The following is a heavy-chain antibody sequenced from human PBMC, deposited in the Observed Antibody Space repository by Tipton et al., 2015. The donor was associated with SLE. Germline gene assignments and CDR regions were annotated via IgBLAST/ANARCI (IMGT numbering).Heavy chain of an antibody. J-gene: IGHJ3*02. CDR1: GYTFTGYY. D-gene: IGHD3-3*01. CDR3: ARPEIFGVVITPVDAFDI. CDR2: INPNSGGT. V-gene: IGHV1-2*02. Sequence: QLVQSGAEVKKPGASVKVSCKASGYTFTGYYMHWVRQAPGQGLEWMGWINPNSGGTNYAQKFQGRVTMTRDTSISTAYMELSRLRSDDTAVYYCARPEIFGVVITPVDAFDIWAQGTMVTVSS.